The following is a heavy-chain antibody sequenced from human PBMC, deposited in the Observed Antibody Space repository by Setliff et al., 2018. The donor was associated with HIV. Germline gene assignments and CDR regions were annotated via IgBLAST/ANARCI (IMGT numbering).Heavy chain of an antibody. D-gene: IGHD4-4*01. V-gene: IGHV4-34*01. J-gene: IGHJ4*02. Sequence: PSETLSLTCIVSGGSIRTGAYYWSWIRQPPGKGLEWIGEINHSGSTNYNPSLKSRVTISVDTSKNQFSLKLSSVTAADTAVYYCARGGNSAYWGQGTLVTVSS. CDR1: GGSIRTGAYY. CDR2: INHSGST. CDR3: ARGGNSAY.